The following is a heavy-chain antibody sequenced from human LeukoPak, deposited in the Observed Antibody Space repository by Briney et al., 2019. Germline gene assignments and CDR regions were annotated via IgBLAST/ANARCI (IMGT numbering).Heavy chain of an antibody. D-gene: IGHD1/OR15-1a*01. J-gene: IGHJ4*02. V-gene: IGHV3-48*03. CDR1: VFTFINYE. Sequence: PAGTLRLSCAASVFTFINYEMNGGREGPGKRLESVSFYGSSGRALYYADSVRGRFTISRDNAKNSLYVQLNSLGDDDMAVYYCARVGPKWNNFEYWGQGNLVTVFS. CDR2: YGSSGRAL. CDR3: ARVGPKWNNFEY.